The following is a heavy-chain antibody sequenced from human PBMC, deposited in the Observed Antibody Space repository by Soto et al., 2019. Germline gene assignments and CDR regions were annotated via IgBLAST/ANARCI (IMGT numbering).Heavy chain of an antibody. CDR2: IYHSGST. CDR1: GGSISSGGYS. Sequence: SETLSLTCAVSGGSISSGGYSWSWIRQPPGKGLEWIGYIYHSGSTYYNPSLKSRVTISVDRSKNQFSLKLSSVTAADTAVYYCARPKFELWSIPNTPGYWGQGTLVTVSS. V-gene: IGHV4-30-2*01. D-gene: IGHD5-18*01. J-gene: IGHJ4*02. CDR3: ARPKFELWSIPNTPGY.